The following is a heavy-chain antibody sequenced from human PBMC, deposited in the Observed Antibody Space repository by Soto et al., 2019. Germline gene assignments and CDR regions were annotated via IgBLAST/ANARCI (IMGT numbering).Heavy chain of an antibody. CDR2: INPHSGGT. Sequence: ASVKVSCKASGYTFTGYYMHWVRQAPGQGLEWMGWINPHSGGTNYAQKFQGWVTMTRDTSISTAYMELSRLRSDDTAVYYCARDGIPAASRRYYYYYLDVWGKGTTVSVSS. CDR3: ARDGIPAASRRYYYYYLDV. CDR1: GYTFTGYY. V-gene: IGHV1-2*04. D-gene: IGHD2-2*01. J-gene: IGHJ6*03.